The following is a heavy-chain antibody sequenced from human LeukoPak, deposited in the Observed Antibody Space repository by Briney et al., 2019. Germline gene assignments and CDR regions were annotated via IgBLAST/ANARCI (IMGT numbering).Heavy chain of an antibody. CDR2: IDTANGNT. CDR1: GYTFTSHV. Sequence: ASVKVSCKASGYTFTSHVIHWVRQAPGPRLDWMGWIDTANGNTQNSQNFQGRVTMTTDTSTSTACMELRSLRSDDTAVYYCARKTNWGGAFDIWGQGTMVTVSS. J-gene: IGHJ3*02. D-gene: IGHD7-27*01. CDR3: ARKTNWGGAFDI. V-gene: IGHV1-3*04.